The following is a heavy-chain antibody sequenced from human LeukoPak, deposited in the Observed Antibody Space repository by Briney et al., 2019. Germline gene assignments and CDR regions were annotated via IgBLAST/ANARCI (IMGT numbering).Heavy chain of an antibody. CDR3: ARDNRPNIAMVGFDY. Sequence: ASVKVSCKASGYTFTTYYMHWVRQAPGQGLEWMRIINPSSSSTTYAQKFQGRVTMTRDTSTSTVYMEVSSLRSEDTALYYCARDNRPNIAMVGFDYWGQGTLVTVSS. J-gene: IGHJ4*02. V-gene: IGHV1-46*01. D-gene: IGHD6-19*01. CDR2: INPSSSST. CDR1: GYTFTTYY.